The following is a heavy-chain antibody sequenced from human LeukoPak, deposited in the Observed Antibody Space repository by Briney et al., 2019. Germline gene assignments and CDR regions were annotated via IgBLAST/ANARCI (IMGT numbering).Heavy chain of an antibody. CDR3: AKWGDCSSTGCYVSLGDYYYYGMDV. D-gene: IGHD2-2*01. Sequence: GGSLRLSCAASGFTFSSYAMSWVRQAPGKGLEWVSAISGSGGSTYYADSVKGRFTISRDNSKNTLYLQMNSLRAEDTAVYYCAKWGDCSSTGCYVSLGDYYYYGMDVWGKGTTVTVSS. J-gene: IGHJ6*04. V-gene: IGHV3-23*01. CDR1: GFTFSSYA. CDR2: ISGSGGST.